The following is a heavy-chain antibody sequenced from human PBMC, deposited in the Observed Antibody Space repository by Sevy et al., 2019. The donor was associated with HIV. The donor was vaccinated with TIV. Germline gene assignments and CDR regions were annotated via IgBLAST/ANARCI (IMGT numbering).Heavy chain of an antibody. V-gene: IGHV3-23*01. CDR2: ISGSGGTT. Sequence: GGSLRLSCAASGFTFSSCAMSWVRQAPGKGLEWVSAISGSGGTTYYADSVKGRFTISRDNSENTLFLQMNSLRAEDTAVYYCAKVSMLGLYCTNGVCYAPFDYWGQGTLVTVSS. CDR1: GFTFSSCA. D-gene: IGHD2-8*01. J-gene: IGHJ4*02. CDR3: AKVSMLGLYCTNGVCYAPFDY.